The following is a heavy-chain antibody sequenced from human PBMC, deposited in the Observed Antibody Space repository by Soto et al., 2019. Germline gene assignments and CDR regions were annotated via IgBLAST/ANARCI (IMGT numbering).Heavy chain of an antibody. V-gene: IGHV3-74*01. CDR2: IHSDGSST. D-gene: IGHD3-22*01. CDR3: ARALYDSSGARRRYFDL. J-gene: IGHJ2*01. Sequence: PGGSLRLSCAASGFTFSSHWMHWVRQAPGTGLVWVSRIHSDGSSTNYADSVKGRFTISRDNAKNTLYLQMNSPRAEDTAVYYCARALYDSSGARRRYFDLWGRGTLVTVSS. CDR1: GFTFSSHW.